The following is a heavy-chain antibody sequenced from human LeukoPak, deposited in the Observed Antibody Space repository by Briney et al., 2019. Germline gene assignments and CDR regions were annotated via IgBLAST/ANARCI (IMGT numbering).Heavy chain of an antibody. J-gene: IGHJ4*02. CDR1: GFTFSSYG. Sequence: PGGTLRLSCAASGFTFSSYGMSWVRQAPGKGLEWVSAISGSGGSTYYADSVKGRFTISRDNSKNTLYLQMNSLRAEDTAVYYCAKDRMTFSQYYFDYWGQGTLVTVSS. CDR3: AKDRMTFSQYYFDY. V-gene: IGHV3-23*01. CDR2: ISGSGGST. D-gene: IGHD2-8*01.